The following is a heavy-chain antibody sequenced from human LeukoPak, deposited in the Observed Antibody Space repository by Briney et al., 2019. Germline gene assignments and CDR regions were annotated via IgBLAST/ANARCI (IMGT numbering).Heavy chain of an antibody. CDR1: GGSISGYY. D-gene: IGHD3-10*01. J-gene: IGHJ5*02. V-gene: IGHV4-4*07. CDR2: IYTSGST. Sequence: SETLSLTCTVSGGSISGYYWSWIRQPAGKGLEWIGRIYTSGSTNYNPSLKSRVTMSVDTSKNQFSLKLSSVTAADTAVYYCARFLWLGELLLGMGNWFDPWGQGTLVTVSS. CDR3: ARFLWLGELLLGMGNWFDP.